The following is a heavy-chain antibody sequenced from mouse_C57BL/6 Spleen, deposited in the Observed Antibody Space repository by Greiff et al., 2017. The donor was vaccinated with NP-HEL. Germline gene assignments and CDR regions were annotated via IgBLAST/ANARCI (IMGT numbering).Heavy chain of an antibody. CDR2: IWTGGGT. CDR1: GFSLTSYA. Sequence: VKVEESGPGLVAPSQCLSITCTVSGFSLTSYAISWVRQPPGKGLEWLGVIWTGGGTNYNSALKSRLSISKDNSKSQVFLKMNSLQTDDTARYYCARNSPPLTGGFAYWGQGTLVTVSA. D-gene: IGHD6-1*01. J-gene: IGHJ3*01. CDR3: ARNSPPLTGGFAY. V-gene: IGHV2-9-1*01.